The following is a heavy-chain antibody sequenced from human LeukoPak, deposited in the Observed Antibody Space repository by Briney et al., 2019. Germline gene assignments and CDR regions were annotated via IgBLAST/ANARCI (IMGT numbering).Heavy chain of an antibody. CDR3: ARSGRYGDSNFDY. CDR2: IYSGGST. J-gene: IGHJ4*02. Sequence: PGGSLRLSCAASGFTVSSNYMSWVRQAPGKGLEWASVIYSGGSTYYADSVKGRFTISRDNSKNTLYLQMNSLRAEDTAVYYCARSGRYGDSNFDYWGQGTLVTVSS. CDR1: GFTVSSNY. D-gene: IGHD4-17*01. V-gene: IGHV3-66*01.